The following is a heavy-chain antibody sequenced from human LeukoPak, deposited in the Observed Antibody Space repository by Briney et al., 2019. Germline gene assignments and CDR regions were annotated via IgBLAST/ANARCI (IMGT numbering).Heavy chain of an antibody. CDR2: IIPIFGTA. CDR1: GGTFSSYA. Sequence: SVKVSCKASGGTFSSYAISWVRQAPGQGLEWMGGIIPIFGTANYAQKFHGRVTITTDESTSTAYMELSSLRSEDTAVYYCAKDMSSSSWYLTGDYYYYYGMDVWGQGTTVTVSS. J-gene: IGHJ6*02. D-gene: IGHD6-13*01. CDR3: AKDMSSSSWYLTGDYYYYYGMDV. V-gene: IGHV1-69*05.